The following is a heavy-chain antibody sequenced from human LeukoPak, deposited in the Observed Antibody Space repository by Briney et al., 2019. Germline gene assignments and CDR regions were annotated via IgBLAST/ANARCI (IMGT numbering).Heavy chain of an antibody. CDR1: GFTFNSYA. CDR2: ISSSGNNT. Sequence: GGTLRLSCAASGFTFNSYAMNWVRQAPGKGLEWVSTISSSGNNTYYTDSVKGRFTISRDNSKNTLFLQMNSLRVDDTAVYYCAKDPRYYYDSSGYYFDYWGQGTLVTVSS. V-gene: IGHV3-23*01. CDR3: AKDPRYYYDSSGYYFDY. J-gene: IGHJ4*02. D-gene: IGHD3-22*01.